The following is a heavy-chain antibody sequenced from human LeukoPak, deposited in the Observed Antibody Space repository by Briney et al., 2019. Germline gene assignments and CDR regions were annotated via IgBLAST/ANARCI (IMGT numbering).Heavy chain of an antibody. D-gene: IGHD5-12*01. Sequence: KPGGSLRLSCAASGFTFSSYSMNWVRQAPGKGLEWVSSISSSSSHIYYADSVKGRFTISRDNAKNSLYLQMNSLRAEDTAVYYCARDGRDGYNFDYWGQGTLVTVSS. CDR2: ISSSSSHI. CDR1: GFTFSSYS. J-gene: IGHJ4*02. V-gene: IGHV3-21*01. CDR3: ARDGRDGYNFDY.